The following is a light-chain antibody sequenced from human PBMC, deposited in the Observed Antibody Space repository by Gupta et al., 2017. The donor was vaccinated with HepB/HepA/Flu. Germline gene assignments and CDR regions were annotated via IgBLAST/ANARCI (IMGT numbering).Light chain of an antibody. CDR2: AAS. V-gene: IGKV1-27*01. J-gene: IGKJ4*01. CDR3: QEYNSAPLT. Sequence: DIQMTQSPSSLAAFVGDRVTITCRASQGISNFLAWYQQKPGKVPKLLIHAASTLQSGVPSRFSCSGSGPDFTLTISSLQPEDVAAYYCQEYNSAPLTCGGGTKVEI. CDR1: QGISNF.